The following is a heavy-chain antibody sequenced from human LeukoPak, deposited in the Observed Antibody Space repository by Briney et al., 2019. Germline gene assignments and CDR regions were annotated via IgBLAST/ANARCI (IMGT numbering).Heavy chain of an antibody. J-gene: IGHJ1*01. CDR1: GYSFTSYW. Sequence: GESLKISCKGSGYSFTSYWIGWVRQMPGKGLEWMGIIYPGDSDTRYSPSFQGQVTISADKSISTAYLQWSSLKASDSAMYYCARRGVYSNGWSLYFQHWGQGTLVTVSS. V-gene: IGHV5-51*01. CDR2: IYPGDSDT. CDR3: ARRGVYSNGWSLYFQH. D-gene: IGHD6-19*01.